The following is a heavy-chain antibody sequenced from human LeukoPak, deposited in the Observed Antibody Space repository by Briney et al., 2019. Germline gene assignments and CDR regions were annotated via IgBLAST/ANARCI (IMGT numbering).Heavy chain of an antibody. J-gene: IGHJ1*01. CDR3: ARCPSNSRPYI. V-gene: IGHV3-11*03. CDR2: ISPTSDYT. Sequence: SGGSLRLSRAVSGFIFIDYSMSCIRQAPGRGLEWVSYISPTSDYTSYADSVKGRFTIFRDNAYNSLFPQMNSLRVEYTAVYYCARCPSNSRPYICGQGTLVTVSS. D-gene: IGHD6-13*01. CDR1: GFIFIDYS.